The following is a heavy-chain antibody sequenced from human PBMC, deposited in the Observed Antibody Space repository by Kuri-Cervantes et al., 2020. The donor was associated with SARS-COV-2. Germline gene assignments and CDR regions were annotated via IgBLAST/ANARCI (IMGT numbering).Heavy chain of an antibody. D-gene: IGHD1-26*01. CDR1: GYTFTSYG. J-gene: IGHJ5*02. Sequence: ASVKVSCKASGYTFTSYGISWVRQAPGQGLEWMGWINPNSGGTNYAQKFQGRVTMTRDTSISTAYMELSRLRSDDTAVYYCARETELHWFDPWGQGTLVTVSS. V-gene: IGHV1-2*02. CDR3: ARETELHWFDP. CDR2: INPNSGGT.